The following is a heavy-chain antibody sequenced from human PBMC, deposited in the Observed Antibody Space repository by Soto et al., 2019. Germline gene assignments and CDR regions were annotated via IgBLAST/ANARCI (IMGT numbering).Heavy chain of an antibody. Sequence: ASVKVSCKASGHTFTSYGITWVRQAPGQGLEYMGWISAYNGNTNYAQKLQGRVTMTADTSTNTAYMELRSLRSDDTAVYYCARYCSGGSCDSNTAFDIWGQGTMVTVSS. D-gene: IGHD2-15*01. CDR1: GHTFTSYG. CDR3: ARYCSGGSCDSNTAFDI. J-gene: IGHJ3*02. CDR2: ISAYNGNT. V-gene: IGHV1-18*01.